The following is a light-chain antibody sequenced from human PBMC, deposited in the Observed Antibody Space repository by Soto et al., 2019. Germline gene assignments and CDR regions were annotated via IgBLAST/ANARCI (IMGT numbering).Light chain of an antibody. J-gene: IGKJ4*01. V-gene: IGKV1-33*01. Sequence: DIQMTQSPSSLSASVGDRVTITCQASQDISNYLNWYQQKPGKAPKLLIYDASNLETGVPSRFSGSGSGTDFTFTISILQPEAIATYYCQQYDNLPLTFGGGTKVEIK. CDR3: QQYDNLPLT. CDR1: QDISNY. CDR2: DAS.